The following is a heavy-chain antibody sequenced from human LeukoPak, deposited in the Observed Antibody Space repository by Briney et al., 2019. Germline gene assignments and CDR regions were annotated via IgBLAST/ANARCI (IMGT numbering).Heavy chain of an antibody. CDR3: ARNQDYGVYNSVGAFDI. CDR1: GFTFSNYG. D-gene: IGHD4-17*01. J-gene: IGHJ3*02. V-gene: IGHV3-33*01. Sequence: PGGSLRLSCAASGFTFSNYGMHWVRQAPGKGLEWVAAIWYDGSNKYYADSVKGRFTISRDNSKNTLYLQMNSLRAEDTAVYYCARNQDYGVYNSVGAFDIWGQGTMVTVSS. CDR2: IWYDGSNK.